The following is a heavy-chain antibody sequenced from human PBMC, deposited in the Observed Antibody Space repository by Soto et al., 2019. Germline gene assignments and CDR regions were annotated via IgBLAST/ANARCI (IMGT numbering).Heavy chain of an antibody. CDR2: IYYSGST. J-gene: IGHJ4*02. D-gene: IGHD6-19*01. CDR3: ARHEGSGWHTPFDY. V-gene: IGHV4-39*01. Sequence: QLQLQESGPGLVKPSETLFLTCTVSGGSISSSSYYWGWIRQPPGKGLEWIGSIYYSGSTYDNPSLKSRVTISVDTSKNQFSLKLSSVTAADTAVYYCARHEGSGWHTPFDYWGQGTLVTVSS. CDR1: GGSISSSSYY.